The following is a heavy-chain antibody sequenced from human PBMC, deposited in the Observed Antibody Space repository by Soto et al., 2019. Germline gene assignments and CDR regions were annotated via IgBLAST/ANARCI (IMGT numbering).Heavy chain of an antibody. CDR2: IYHSGST. CDR1: GYSISSGYY. V-gene: IGHV4-38-2*01. Sequence: PSETLSLTCAVSGYSISSGYYWGWIRQPPGKGLEWIGSIYHSGSTYYNPSLKSRVTIAVGTSKNQFSLKLSTVTAADTAVYYCARDCTSTTCYLYYYGMDVWGQGTTVTVSS. CDR3: ARDCTSTTCYLYYYGMDV. D-gene: IGHD2-2*01. J-gene: IGHJ6*02.